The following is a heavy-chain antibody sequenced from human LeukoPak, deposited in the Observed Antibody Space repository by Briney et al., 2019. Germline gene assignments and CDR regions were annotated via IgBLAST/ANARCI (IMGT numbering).Heavy chain of an antibody. CDR2: IYPGYSDA. J-gene: IGHJ4*02. CDR3: ARFEYTSSLDY. CDR1: GYSFTSYW. Sequence: GESLKISCKGSGYSFTSYWIGWVRQMPGKGLEWMGLIYPGYSDAKYSPSFQGQVTFSVDKSISTAYLQWSSLKASDTAIYYCARFEYTSSLDYWGQGTLVTVSS. D-gene: IGHD6-13*01. V-gene: IGHV5-51*01.